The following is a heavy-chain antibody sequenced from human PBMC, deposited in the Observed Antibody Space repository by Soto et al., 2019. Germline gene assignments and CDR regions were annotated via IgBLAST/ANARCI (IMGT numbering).Heavy chain of an antibody. Sequence: PSEPLSLTCTVSGDSISSGDNSWSWIRQPPGQGLEWIGYIFRSGSSFSNPSLRSRVTLSVDTSKNQFSLSLSTVTAADTALYYCARGLGYCSTTTCSEDWFDPWGPGTLVTVSS. CDR3: ARGLGYCSTTTCSEDWFDP. V-gene: IGHV4-30-2*01. CDR1: GDSISSGDNS. D-gene: IGHD2-2*01. CDR2: IFRSGSS. J-gene: IGHJ5*02.